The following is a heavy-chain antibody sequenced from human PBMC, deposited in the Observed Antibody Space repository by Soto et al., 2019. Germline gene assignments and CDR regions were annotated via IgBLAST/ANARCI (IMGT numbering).Heavy chain of an antibody. V-gene: IGHV1-18*01. CDR2: ISAYNGNT. D-gene: IGHD5-18*01. J-gene: IGHJ4*02. CDR1: GYTFTSYG. CDR3: AIRVYSYGRDYFDY. Sequence: ASVKVSCKASGYTFTSYGISWVRQAPGQGLEWMGWISAYNGNTNYAQKLQGRVTMTTDTSTSTAYMELRSLRSDDTAVYYCAIRVYSYGRDYFDYWGQGTLVTVSS.